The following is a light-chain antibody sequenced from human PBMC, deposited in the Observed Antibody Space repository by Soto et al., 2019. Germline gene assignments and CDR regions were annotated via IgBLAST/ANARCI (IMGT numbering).Light chain of an antibody. J-gene: IGKJ1*01. CDR1: QSISSW. V-gene: IGKV1-5*01. CDR3: QQDNSDSCT. Sequence: DIRPPPSQTAQASSDRDRVAITCRASQSISSWLAWYQQKPGKAPKLLIYDASSLESVVPSRFSGSGSGTEFALAFSSLQPDDFYTGHCQQDNSDSCTLGRGTKVDIK. CDR2: DAS.